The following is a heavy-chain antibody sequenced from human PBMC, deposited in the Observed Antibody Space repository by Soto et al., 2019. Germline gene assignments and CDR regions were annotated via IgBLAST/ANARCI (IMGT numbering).Heavy chain of an antibody. D-gene: IGHD2-21*01. CDR3: VYYCAKSNYCGVDYFQYCLDV. J-gene: IGHJ6*02. Sequence: DSVKVSCKASGYRFTGYGLHWVRQAPGQGLQWMGWINPKSGATDYAQKFQGMVTMTREMSTNTAYLELSGLRSDDTADDTAVYYCAKSNYCGVDYFQYCLDVWGQATSVTVSS. CDR2: INPKSGAT. CDR1: GYRFTGYG. V-gene: IGHV1-2*02.